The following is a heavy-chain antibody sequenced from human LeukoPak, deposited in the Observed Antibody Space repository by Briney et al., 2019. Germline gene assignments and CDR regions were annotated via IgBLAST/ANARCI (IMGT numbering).Heavy chain of an antibody. CDR1: GGSISSYY. D-gene: IGHD3-22*01. J-gene: IGHJ4*02. CDR3: AAYYYDSSGYYGEYYFDY. Sequence: SETLSLTCTVSGGSISSYYWSWIRQPPGKGLEWIGYIYYSGSTNYNPSLKSRVTISVETSKNQFSLKLSSVTAADTAVYYCAAYYYDSSGYYGEYYFDYWGQGTLVTVSS. V-gene: IGHV4-59*08. CDR2: IYYSGST.